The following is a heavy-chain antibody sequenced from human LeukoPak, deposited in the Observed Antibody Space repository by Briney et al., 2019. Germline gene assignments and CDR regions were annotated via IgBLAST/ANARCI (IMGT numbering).Heavy chain of an antibody. V-gene: IGHV3-30-3*01. D-gene: IGHD6-13*01. Sequence: GGSLRLSCAASGFTFSSYAMHWVRQAPGKVLEWVAVISYDGSNKYYADSVKGRFTISRDNAKNSLFLQMSSLRAEDTAVYYCARESSGIAATDKIDFWGQGTLVPVSS. J-gene: IGHJ4*02. CDR2: ISYDGSNK. CDR3: ARESSGIAATDKIDF. CDR1: GFTFSSYA.